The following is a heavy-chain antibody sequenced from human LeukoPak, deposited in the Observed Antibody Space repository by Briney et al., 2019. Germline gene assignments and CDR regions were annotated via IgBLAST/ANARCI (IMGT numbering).Heavy chain of an antibody. D-gene: IGHD3-9*01. J-gene: IGHJ6*02. Sequence: PGGSLRLSCAASGFTFSSYSMNWVRQAPGKGLEWVSYISSSSSTIYYADSVKGRFTISRDNAKNSLYLQMNSLRAEDSVVDCCARDHTRGPTYYALLTGYLSYYSYGLEVWGQGNTVTVSS. CDR3: ARDHTRGPTYYALLTGYLSYYSYGLEV. CDR1: GFTFSSYS. CDR2: ISSSSSTI. V-gene: IGHV3-48*01.